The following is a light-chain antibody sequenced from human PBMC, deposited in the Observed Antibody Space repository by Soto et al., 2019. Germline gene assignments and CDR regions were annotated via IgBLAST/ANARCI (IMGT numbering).Light chain of an antibody. CDR1: QSVSNNY. J-gene: IGKJ1*01. CDR2: GAS. CDR3: QQYGSSGT. V-gene: IGKV3-20*01. Sequence: EIVLTQSPCTLSLAPGERATLSFVASQSVSNNYLAWYQQKPGQAPRLLIYGASNRATGIPDRFSGSGSGTDFTLTISRLEPEDFAVYYCQQYGSSGTFGQGTKVDIK.